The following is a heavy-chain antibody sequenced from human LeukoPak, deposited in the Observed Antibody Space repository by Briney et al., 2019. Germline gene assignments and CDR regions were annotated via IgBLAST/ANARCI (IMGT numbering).Heavy chain of an antibody. CDR1: GSTLSRYW. CDR2: IKQDGSEK. J-gene: IGHJ4*02. D-gene: IGHD3-22*01. V-gene: IGHV3-7*01. Sequence: GGPLRLSCAVPGSTLSRYWMTWVRQAPGKGLQWVANIKQDGSEKQYVDSVKGRFTISRDNVKGSLYLQMDSLRVEDAALYYCAGGSGYLIEYWGQGTLVTVSS. CDR3: AGGSGYLIEY.